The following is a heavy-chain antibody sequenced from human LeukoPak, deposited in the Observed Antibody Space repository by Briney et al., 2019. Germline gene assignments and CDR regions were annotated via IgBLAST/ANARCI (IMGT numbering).Heavy chain of an antibody. CDR1: GYTFTSYD. Sequence: ASVKVSCKASGYTFTSYDINWVRQASGQGLEWMGWMNPNSGNTGYAQKFQGRVTITRNTSISTAYMELSRLRSDDTAVYYCARDYDGSGRNDYWGQGTLVTVSS. J-gene: IGHJ4*02. CDR3: ARDYDGSGRNDY. CDR2: MNPNSGNT. V-gene: IGHV1-8*03. D-gene: IGHD3-10*01.